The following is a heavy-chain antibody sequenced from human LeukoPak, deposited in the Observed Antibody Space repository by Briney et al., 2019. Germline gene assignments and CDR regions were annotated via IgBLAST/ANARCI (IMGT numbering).Heavy chain of an antibody. V-gene: IGHV3-9*01. CDR2: ISWNSGSI. D-gene: IGHD3-10*01. J-gene: IGHJ4*02. CDR3: AKDINYYGSGSYSGGFDY. CDR1: GFTFDDYA. Sequence: GGSLRLSCAASGFTFDDYAMHWVRQASGKGLEWVSGISWNSGSIGYADSVKGRFTISRDNAKNSLYLQMNSLRAEDTALYYCAKDINYYGSGSYSGGFDYWGQGTLVTVSS.